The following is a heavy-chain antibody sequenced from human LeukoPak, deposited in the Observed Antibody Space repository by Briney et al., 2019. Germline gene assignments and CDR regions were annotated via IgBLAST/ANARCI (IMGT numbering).Heavy chain of an antibody. J-gene: IGHJ6*03. V-gene: IGHV4-34*01. Sequence: YWIGWVRQMPGKGLEWVGESNDSGGTNYNPSLKSRVTISADKSKNQVSLKLTSVTAADTAVYYCARLSVIVGAALEYYYYYMDVWGQGTTVTVSS. CDR1: Y. CDR3: ARLSVIVGAALEYYYYYMDV. D-gene: IGHD1-26*01. CDR2: SNDSGGT.